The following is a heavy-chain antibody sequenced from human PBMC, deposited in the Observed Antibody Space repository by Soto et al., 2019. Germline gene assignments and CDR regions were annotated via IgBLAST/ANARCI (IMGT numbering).Heavy chain of an antibody. CDR3: GRYRGAPYFES. CDR1: GRSMSSNY. D-gene: IGHD3-16*01. J-gene: IGHJ4*02. Sequence: PSETLSLTCSVSGRSMSSNYWGWIRQSPDKGLEWLGYVFYGGTDYNPSLGGRVSMSVATSKSQFSLKLTSVTVADTAAHYCGRYRGAPYFESCGQAILVTVSS. CDR2: VFYGGT. V-gene: IGHV4-59*01.